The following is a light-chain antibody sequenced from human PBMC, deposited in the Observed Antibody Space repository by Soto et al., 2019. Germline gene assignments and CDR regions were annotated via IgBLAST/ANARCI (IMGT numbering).Light chain of an antibody. CDR3: LQHYTYPPT. CDR2: SVS. J-gene: IGKJ4*01. V-gene: IGKV1-17*03. Sequence: DIQMTQSPSALSASVGDTVIVTCRASQAIGNHLAWFQQQPGKVPQRLIFSVSTLQIGAPSRFSGSGSETDFTLTITNLQPEDFASYFCLQHYTYPPTFGGGT. CDR1: QAIGNH.